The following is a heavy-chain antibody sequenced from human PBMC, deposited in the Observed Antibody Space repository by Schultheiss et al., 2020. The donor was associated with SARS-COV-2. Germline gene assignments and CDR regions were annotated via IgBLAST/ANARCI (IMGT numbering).Heavy chain of an antibody. J-gene: IGHJ4*02. CDR3: VCVFHGL. D-gene: IGHD5/OR15-5a*01. Sequence: SETLSLTCAVYGGSFSGYYWSWIRQPPGKGLEWIGEINHSGSTNYNPSLKSRVTISVDKSKNQFSLKLSSVTAADTAVYYCVCVFHGLWGQGTLVTVSS. CDR1: GGSFSGYY. CDR2: INHSGST. V-gene: IGHV4-34*01.